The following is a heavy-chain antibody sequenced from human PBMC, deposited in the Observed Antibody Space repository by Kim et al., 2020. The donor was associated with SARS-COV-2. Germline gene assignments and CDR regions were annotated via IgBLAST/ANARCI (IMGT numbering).Heavy chain of an antibody. V-gene: IGHV3-74*01. CDR3: SGSLYFDH. CDR1: GDTFTNYW. D-gene: IGHD3-10*01. Sequence: GGSLRLSCTVSGDTFTNYWMHWVRQAPGKGLVWVSLINNDGSDTTYADSVKGRFTISRDNAKNTVYLQMNNLRVEDTAIYYCSGSLYFDHWGLGTLVTVS. CDR2: INNDGSDT. J-gene: IGHJ4*02.